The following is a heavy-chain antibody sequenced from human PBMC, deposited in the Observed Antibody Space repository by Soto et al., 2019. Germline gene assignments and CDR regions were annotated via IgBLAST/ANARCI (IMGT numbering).Heavy chain of an antibody. D-gene: IGHD3-22*01. CDR2: ISADNGNT. CDR1: GYSFNNYL. V-gene: IGHV1-18*01. CDR3: ARVYYDSSGFYHEDH. Sequence: QVNLVQSGAEVKKPGASVMVSCQASGYSFNNYLISWVRQAPGQGPEWVGWISADNGNTNYGQKFLGRVTMTTDTSTSTAYMDLRSLRSDDTAVYYCARVYYDSSGFYHEDHWGQGTLVTVSS. J-gene: IGHJ1*01.